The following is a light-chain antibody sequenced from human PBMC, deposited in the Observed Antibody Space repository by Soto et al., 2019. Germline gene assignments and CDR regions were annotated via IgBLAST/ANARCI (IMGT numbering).Light chain of an antibody. CDR1: SSNIGNNY. Sequence: QSVLTQPPSVSAAPGQKVTISCYGSSSNIGNNYVSWYQQLPGTAPKLLIYENNKRPSGIPDRFSGSKSGTSATLGITGRQTGDEADYYCGTWDSSLSAVFGGGTKVTVL. CDR2: ENN. J-gene: IGLJ2*01. CDR3: GTWDSSLSAV. V-gene: IGLV1-51*02.